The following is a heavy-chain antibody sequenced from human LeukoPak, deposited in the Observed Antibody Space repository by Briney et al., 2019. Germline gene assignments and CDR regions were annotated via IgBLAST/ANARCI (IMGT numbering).Heavy chain of an antibody. CDR3: ARGPLHVALSSGYLKWRDL. Sequence: SSVKVSCEASVGSFISSTFAWVRQAPGRGREWMGGIIPIFGTANYVLEFQGRATITTDESTSTVYMELSSLISEDTAMYYCARGPLHVALSSGYLKWRDLWGQGSVHTLSS. V-gene: IGHV1-69*05. D-gene: IGHD3-22*01. CDR2: IIPIFGTA. J-gene: IGHJ5*02. CDR1: VGSFISST.